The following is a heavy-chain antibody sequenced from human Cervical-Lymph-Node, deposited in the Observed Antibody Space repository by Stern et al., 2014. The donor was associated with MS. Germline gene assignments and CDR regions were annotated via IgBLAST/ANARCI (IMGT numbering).Heavy chain of an antibody. CDR3: AREVAGHRLGMMDV. CDR2: INPSGGST. J-gene: IGHJ6*02. CDR1: GYTFTSYY. D-gene: IGHD6-19*01. V-gene: IGHV1-46*01. Sequence: QVQLGQSGAEVKKPGASVKISCKASGYTFTSYYMHWVRQATGQGLEWMGIINPSGGSTSYAQKFQGRVTMTRDTSTSTVYMELSRLRSEDTAVYYCAREVAGHRLGMMDVWGQGTTVTVSS.